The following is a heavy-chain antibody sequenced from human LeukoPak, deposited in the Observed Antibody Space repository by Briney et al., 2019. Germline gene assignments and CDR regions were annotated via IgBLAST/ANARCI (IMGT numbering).Heavy chain of an antibody. CDR1: GYSFTSYW. J-gene: IGHJ5*02. CDR3: ARQYDFWSGWFDP. CDR2: IYPGDSDT. D-gene: IGHD3-3*01. Sequence: GESLKISCKGPGYSFTSYWVGWVRQMPGKGLEWMGIIYPGDSDTRYSPSFQGQVTISADKSISTAYLQWSSLKASDTAMYYCARQYDFWSGWFDPWGQGTLVTVSS. V-gene: IGHV5-51*01.